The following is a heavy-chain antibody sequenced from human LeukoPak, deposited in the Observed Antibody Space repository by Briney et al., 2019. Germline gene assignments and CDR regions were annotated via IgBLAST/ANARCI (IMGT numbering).Heavy chain of an antibody. Sequence: GGSLRLSCAASGFTFSSYAMSWVRQAPGKGLEWVSAISGSGGSTYYADSVKGRFTISRDNSKNTLYLQMNSLRAEDTAVYYCARGIAAAGARTSIGWRERSHFDYWGQGTLVTVSS. D-gene: IGHD6-13*01. J-gene: IGHJ4*02. CDR2: ISGSGGST. V-gene: IGHV3-23*01. CDR1: GFTFSSYA. CDR3: ARGIAAAGARTSIGWRERSHFDY.